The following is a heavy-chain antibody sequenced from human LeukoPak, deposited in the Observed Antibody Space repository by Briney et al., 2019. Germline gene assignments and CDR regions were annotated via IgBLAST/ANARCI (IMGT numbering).Heavy chain of an antibody. V-gene: IGHV3-30*02. CDR2: IRYDGSNK. D-gene: IGHD2-2*01. J-gene: IGHJ4*02. Sequence: GGSLRLSCAASGFTFSSYGMHWVRQAPGKGLEWVAFIRYDGSNKYYADSVKGRFTISRDNFKNTLYLQMNSLRAEDTAVYYCARDFPRAIYCNNTICSPGFDYWGQGTLVTVSS. CDR3: ARDFPRAIYCNNTICSPGFDY. CDR1: GFTFSSYG.